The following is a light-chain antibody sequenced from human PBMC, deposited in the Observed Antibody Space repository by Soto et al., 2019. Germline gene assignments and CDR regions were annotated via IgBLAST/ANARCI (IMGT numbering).Light chain of an antibody. J-gene: IGLJ3*02. CDR3: QTWGTGPWV. CDR2: LNSDGSH. CDR1: SGHSSYD. V-gene: IGLV4-69*01. Sequence: QSVLTQSPSASASLGASVTLTCTLSSGHSSYDIAWHQHQPEKGPRYLMKLNSDGSHSKGDGIPDRFSGSSSGAERYLTISSLQSEDEAYYYCQTWGTGPWVFGGGTQLTVL.